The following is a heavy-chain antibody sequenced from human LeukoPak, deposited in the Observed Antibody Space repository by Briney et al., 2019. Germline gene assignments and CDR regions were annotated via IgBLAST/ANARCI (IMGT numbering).Heavy chain of an antibody. CDR1: GFTFSSHW. J-gene: IGHJ3*02. Sequence: RRGSLRLSCAASGFTFSSHWMHWVRQAPGKGLGWVSRINGDGSNTTYADSVKGRFTISRDNAKNTLYLQMNSLRAEDTAVYHCARSKSWYSTDASDIWGQGTMVTVSS. CDR3: ARSKSWYSTDASDI. D-gene: IGHD2-15*01. V-gene: IGHV3-74*03. CDR2: INGDGSNT.